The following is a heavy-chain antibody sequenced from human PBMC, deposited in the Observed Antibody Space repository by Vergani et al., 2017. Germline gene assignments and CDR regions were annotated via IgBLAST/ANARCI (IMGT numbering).Heavy chain of an antibody. Sequence: QVQLVESGGGVVQPGRSLRLSCAASGFTFSSYAMHWVRQAPGKGLGWVAVISYDGRNKYYADSLKGRFTISRDNSKNTLYLQMNSLRAEDTAVYYCARDRGCYGSGPNDYWGQGTLVTVSS. V-gene: IGHV3-30*01. CDR3: ARDRGCYGSGPNDY. D-gene: IGHD3-10*01. CDR2: ISYDGRNK. J-gene: IGHJ4*02. CDR1: GFTFSSYA.